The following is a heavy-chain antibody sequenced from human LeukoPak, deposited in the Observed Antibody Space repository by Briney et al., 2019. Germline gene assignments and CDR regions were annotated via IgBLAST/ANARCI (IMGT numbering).Heavy chain of an antibody. CDR1: GGTFSSYA. CDR2: IIPIFGTA. D-gene: IGHD3-22*01. CDR3: ARGPRYYYDSSGYYYFDY. J-gene: IGHJ4*02. Sequence: SVKVSCKASGGTFSSYAISWVRQAPGQGLEWMGRIIPIFGTANYAQKFQGRVTITTDESTSTAYMELSSLRSEDTAVYYCARGPRYYYDSSGYYYFDYWGQGTLVTVSS. V-gene: IGHV1-69*05.